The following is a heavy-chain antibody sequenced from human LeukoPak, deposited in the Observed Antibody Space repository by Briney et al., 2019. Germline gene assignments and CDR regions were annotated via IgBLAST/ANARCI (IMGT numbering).Heavy chain of an antibody. V-gene: IGHV3-30-3*01. J-gene: IGHJ3*02. D-gene: IGHD1-26*01. CDR3: ARDRRLSGSSDFDAFDI. Sequence: GRSLRLSCVASGYTFRNYPMHWVRQAPGKGLEWVADIPYAGTNKNYADSVKGRFTISRDNSKNTLYLQMNSLRVEDTAVYYCARDRRLSGSSDFDAFDIWGQGTMVTVSS. CDR2: IPYAGTNK. CDR1: GYTFRNYP.